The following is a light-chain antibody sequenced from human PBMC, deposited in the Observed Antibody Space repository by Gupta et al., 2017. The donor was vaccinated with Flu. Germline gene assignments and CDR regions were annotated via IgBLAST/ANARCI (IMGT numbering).Light chain of an antibody. CDR2: GAS. Sequence: EILLTQSPATLSVSPGERVTLSCRTSQSARNNLAWYQQKPGQAPRLLIYGASTRATGIPARFTGSGSGTDFTLTISSLQSEDIAVYYCRRYNTWPPYTFGPGTKVEVK. V-gene: IGKV3-15*01. J-gene: IGKJ3*01. CDR3: RRYNTWPPYT. CDR1: QSARNN.